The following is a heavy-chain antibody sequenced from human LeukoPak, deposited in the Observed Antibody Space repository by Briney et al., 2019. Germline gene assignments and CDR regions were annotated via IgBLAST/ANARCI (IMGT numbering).Heavy chain of an antibody. V-gene: IGHV4-59*01. J-gene: IGHJ3*02. Sequence: SETLSLTCTVSGGSISSYHWSWIRQPPGKGLEWIGYIYYSGSTNYNPSLKSRVTISVDTSKNQFSLKLSSVTAADTAVYYCARDGPMTTDAFDIWGQGTMVTVSS. CDR3: ARDGPMTTDAFDI. CDR2: IYYSGST. D-gene: IGHD4-17*01. CDR1: GGSISSYH.